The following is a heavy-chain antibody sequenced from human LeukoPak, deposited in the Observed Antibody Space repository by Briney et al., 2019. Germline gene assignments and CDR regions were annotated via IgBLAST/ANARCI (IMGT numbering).Heavy chain of an antibody. CDR3: ARVGSVTNFGVVSYYFDY. D-gene: IGHD3-3*01. CDR1: GYSFDYYW. Sequence: GESLKISCKASGYSFDYYWIAWVRQMPGKGLEWMGIIYPDDSDSTYSPSFQGQVTISVDKSINTAYLQWSSLKASNTAIYYCARVGSVTNFGVVSYYFDYWDQGTLVTVSS. V-gene: IGHV5-51*01. J-gene: IGHJ4*02. CDR2: IYPDDSDS.